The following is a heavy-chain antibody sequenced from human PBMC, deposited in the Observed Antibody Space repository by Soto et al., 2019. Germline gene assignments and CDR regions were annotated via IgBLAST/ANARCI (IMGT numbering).Heavy chain of an antibody. CDR3: ATDPPTDY. CDR1: GYTFTSYY. CDR2: FDPEDGET. Sequence: ASVKVSCKASGYTFTSYYMHWVRQAPGQGLEWMGGFDPEDGETIYAQKFQGRVTMTEDTSTDTAYMELSSLRSEDTAVYYCATDPPTDYWGQGTLVTVSS. V-gene: IGHV1-24*01. J-gene: IGHJ4*02.